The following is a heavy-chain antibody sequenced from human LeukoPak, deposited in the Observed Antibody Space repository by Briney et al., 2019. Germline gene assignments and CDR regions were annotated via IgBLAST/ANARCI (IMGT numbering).Heavy chain of an antibody. J-gene: IGHJ4*02. D-gene: IGHD2-2*01. Sequence: ASVKVSCKASGYTFTGYYMHWVRQAPGQGLEWMGWINPNSGGTSYAQKFQGRVTMTRDTSISTAYMELSRLRSDDTAVYYCAREPELGYCSSTSCSHDYWGQGTLVTVSS. V-gene: IGHV1-2*02. CDR2: INPNSGGT. CDR3: AREPELGYCSSTSCSHDY. CDR1: GYTFTGYY.